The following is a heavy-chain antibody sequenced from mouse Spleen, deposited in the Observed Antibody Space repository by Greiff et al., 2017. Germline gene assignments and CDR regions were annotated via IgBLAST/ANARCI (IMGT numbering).Heavy chain of an antibody. Sequence: VQLQQSGAELAKPGASVKMSCKASGYTFTSYWMHWVKQRPGQGLEWIGYINPSTGYTEYNQKFKDKATLTADKSSSTAYMQLSSLTSEDSAVYYCARIYYGSSYGAMDYWGQGTSVTVSS. CDR2: INPSTGYT. D-gene: IGHD1-1*01. CDR3: ARIYYGSSYGAMDY. V-gene: IGHV1-7*01. CDR1: GYTFTSYW. J-gene: IGHJ4*01.